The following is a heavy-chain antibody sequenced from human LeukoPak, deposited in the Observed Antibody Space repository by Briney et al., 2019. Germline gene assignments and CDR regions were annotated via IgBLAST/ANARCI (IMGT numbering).Heavy chain of an antibody. J-gene: IGHJ4*02. V-gene: IGHV1-69*05. CDR2: IIPIFGTA. Sequence: GASVKVSCKASGGTFSSYAISWVRQAPGQGLEWMGGIIPIFGTANYAQKFQGRVTTTTDESTGTAYMELSSLRSEDTAVYYCARVNSGSYSESFDYWGQGTLVTVSS. CDR3: ARVNSGSYSESFDY. CDR1: GGTFSSYA. D-gene: IGHD1-26*01.